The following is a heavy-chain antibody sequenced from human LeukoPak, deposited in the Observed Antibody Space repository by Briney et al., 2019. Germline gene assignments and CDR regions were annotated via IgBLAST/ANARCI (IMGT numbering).Heavy chain of an antibody. CDR2: IYPGDSHT. Sequence: GESLKISCKASGYSFSNSWIGWVRQMPGKGLEWMGIIYPGDSHTIYSLSFQGQITISADKSITTAYLQWSSLGASDTAMYYCARQRTSENWFDSWGQGTPVTVSS. J-gene: IGHJ5*01. D-gene: IGHD1-14*01. CDR3: ARQRTSENWFDS. CDR1: GYSFSNSW. V-gene: IGHV5-51*01.